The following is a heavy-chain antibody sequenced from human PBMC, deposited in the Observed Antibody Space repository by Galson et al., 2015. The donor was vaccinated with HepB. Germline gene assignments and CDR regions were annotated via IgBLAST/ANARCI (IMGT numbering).Heavy chain of an antibody. CDR2: ISYEGSNR. CDR3: ARDHLYSSSWYGPFAY. J-gene: IGHJ4*02. CDR1: GFTFSTYA. V-gene: IGHV3-30-3*01. D-gene: IGHD6-13*01. Sequence: SLRLSCAASGFTFSTYAMHWVRQAPGKGLEWVAVISYEGSNRNYADSVKGRFTISRDNSKNTLYLQMNSLRTEDTAVYYCARDHLYSSSWYGPFAYWGQGSLVTVSS.